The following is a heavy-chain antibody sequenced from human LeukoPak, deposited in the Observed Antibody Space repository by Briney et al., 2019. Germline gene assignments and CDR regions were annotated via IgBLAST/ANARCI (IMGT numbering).Heavy chain of an antibody. CDR2: FTSDTGDT. CDR1: GFTFSSYT. D-gene: IGHD1-14*01. J-gene: IGHJ4*02. Sequence: GASLGLSCAASGFTFSSYTMTWVRQAPGKGLEWVSAFTSDTGDTYYAESVRGRSTISRDNSKNTLYLQMNSLRAEDTAVYYCARSITGDYWGQGALVTVSS. V-gene: IGHV3-23*01. CDR3: ARSITGDY.